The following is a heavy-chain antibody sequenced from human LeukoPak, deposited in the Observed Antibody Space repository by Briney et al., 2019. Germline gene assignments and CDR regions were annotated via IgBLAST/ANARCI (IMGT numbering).Heavy chain of an antibody. D-gene: IGHD1-14*01. Sequence: GGALRLSCVASVFTFRNYGMHWIRQAPGKGLEWVSVIFYDGSKKYYADLVKGRFTSSSDNSKNVVYLQMASLTAEDTDFYYCASSMGEPPFDWWGQGTMVTVPS. CDR3: ASSMGEPPFDW. J-gene: IGHJ4*02. V-gene: IGHV3-33*01. CDR2: IFYDGSKK. CDR1: VFTFRNYG.